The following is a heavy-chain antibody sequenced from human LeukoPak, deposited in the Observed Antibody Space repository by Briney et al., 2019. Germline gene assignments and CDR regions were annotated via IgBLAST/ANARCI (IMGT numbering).Heavy chain of an antibody. Sequence: PGGSLRLSCAASGFSFSDYYVSWIRQAPGKGLEWVSYISTSTTHTNYADSVKGRFTMSRDKAQNSLYLQLNSLRAEDTAVYYCARVGVYGGIRGAFDVWGQGTMVTVSS. CDR3: ARVGVYGGIRGAFDV. D-gene: IGHD4-23*01. J-gene: IGHJ3*01. CDR2: ISTSTTHT. CDR1: GFSFSDYY. V-gene: IGHV3-11*05.